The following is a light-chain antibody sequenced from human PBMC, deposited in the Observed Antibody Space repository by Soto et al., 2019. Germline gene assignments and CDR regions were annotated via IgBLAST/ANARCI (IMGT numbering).Light chain of an antibody. Sequence: DIQMTQSPSTLSASVGDRVTITCRASQRITTWLAWYQQKPGKAPKLLIYKATNLQSGVTSRFSGSGSGTEFRLTISSLQPEDFAIYYCQQYNDYQYTFGQGTKLEIK. V-gene: IGKV1-5*03. CDR3: QQYNDYQYT. CDR2: KAT. J-gene: IGKJ2*01. CDR1: QRITTW.